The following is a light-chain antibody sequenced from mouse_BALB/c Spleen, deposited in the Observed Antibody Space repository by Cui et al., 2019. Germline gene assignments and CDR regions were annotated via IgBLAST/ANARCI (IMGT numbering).Light chain of an antibody. CDR2: DTS. V-gene: IGKV4-55*01. Sequence: QIVLTQTLAIMSACTGEKVTMTCSASSSVSYMYWYQQKPGSSPSLLIYDTSNLASGVPVRFSGSGSGTSYSFTIIRMEAEDAATYYCQQWSSYPRTFGGGTKLEIK. CDR3: QQWSSYPRT. CDR1: SSVSY. J-gene: IGKJ1*01.